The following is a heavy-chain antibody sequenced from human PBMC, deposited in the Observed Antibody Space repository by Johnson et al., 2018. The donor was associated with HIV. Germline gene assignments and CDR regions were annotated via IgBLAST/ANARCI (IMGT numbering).Heavy chain of an antibody. CDR1: GFIFSNAW. D-gene: IGHD3-22*01. CDR2: IKGKTDGGTT. J-gene: IGHJ3*02. CDR3: ATVVVITQDAFDI. Sequence: VQLVESGGGLIEPGGSLRLSCAASGFIFSNAWMTWVRQAPGKGLEWVGRIKGKTDGGTTDYAAPVKVRFTISRSESKNTLYLQMNSLKIEDTAVYYCATVVVITQDAFDIWGQGTMVTVSS. V-gene: IGHV3-15*01.